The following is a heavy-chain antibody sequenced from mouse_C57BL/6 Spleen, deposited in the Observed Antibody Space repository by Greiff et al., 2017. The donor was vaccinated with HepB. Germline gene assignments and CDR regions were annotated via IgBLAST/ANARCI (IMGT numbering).Heavy chain of an antibody. CDR2: IYPGSGST. J-gene: IGHJ1*03. Sequence: QVQLKQPGAELVKPGASVKMSCKASGYTFTSYWITWVKQRPGQGLEWIGDIYPGSGSTNYNEKFKSKATLTVDTSSSTAYMQLSSLTSEDSAVYYCARGGEFITTTEGYFDVWGTGTTVTVSS. D-gene: IGHD1-1*01. CDR1: GYTFTSYW. CDR3: ARGGEFITTTEGYFDV. V-gene: IGHV1-55*01.